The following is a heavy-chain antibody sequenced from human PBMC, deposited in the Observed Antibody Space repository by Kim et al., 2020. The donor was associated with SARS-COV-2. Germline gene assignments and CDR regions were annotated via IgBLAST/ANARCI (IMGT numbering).Heavy chain of an antibody. J-gene: IGHJ5*02. D-gene: IGHD6-13*01. CDR2: K. CDR3: ATLGRSNSYSS. V-gene: IGHV3-7*01. Sequence: KYSVDCVKGRFPSSRDNAKNSLYLQMNSLGADDTAIYYCATLGRSNSYSSWGQGTLVTVSS.